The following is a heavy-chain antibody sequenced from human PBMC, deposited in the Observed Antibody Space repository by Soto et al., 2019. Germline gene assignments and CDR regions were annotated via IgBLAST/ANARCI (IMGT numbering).Heavy chain of an antibody. D-gene: IGHD1-26*01. J-gene: IGHJ6*02. CDR2: IIPIFGTA. CDR3: AREGGSYFQYYYYYGMDV. Sequence: QVQLVQSGAEVKKPGSSVKVSCKASGGTFSSYAISWVRQAPGQGLEWMGGIIPIFGTANYAQKFQGRVTITADESTSTAYMELSSLGSEDTAVYCCAREGGSYFQYYYYYGMDVWGQGTTVTVSS. CDR1: GGTFSSYA. V-gene: IGHV1-69*01.